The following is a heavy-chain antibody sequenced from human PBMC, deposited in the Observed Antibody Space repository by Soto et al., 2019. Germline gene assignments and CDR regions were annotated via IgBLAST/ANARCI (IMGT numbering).Heavy chain of an antibody. CDR3: ASRHYDFGSGYHPPYYYGMDV. Sequence: GSVKVSCKASGYTFTSYYMHWVRQAPGQGLEWMGIINPSGGSTSYAQKFQGRVTMTRDTSTSTVYMELSSLRSEDTAVYYCASRHYDFGSGYHPPYYYGMDVWGQGTTVTVSS. CDR1: GYTFTSYY. D-gene: IGHD3-3*01. CDR2: INPSGGST. V-gene: IGHV1-46*03. J-gene: IGHJ6*02.